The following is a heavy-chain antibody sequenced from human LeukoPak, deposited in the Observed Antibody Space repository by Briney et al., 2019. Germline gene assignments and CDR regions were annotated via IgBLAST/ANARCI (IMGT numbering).Heavy chain of an antibody. CDR3: ARQIPRAGTAGLDF. J-gene: IGHJ4*02. Sequence: SETLSLTCTVSGGSISSYYWSWIRQPAGKGLEWIGRIYSTGSTNYNPSLKSRVTMSVDTSKNQFSLRLRSVTAADTAVYYCARQIPRAGTAGLDFGARGPLVTVSS. CDR2: IYSTGST. D-gene: IGHD6-13*01. CDR1: GGSISSYY. V-gene: IGHV4-4*07.